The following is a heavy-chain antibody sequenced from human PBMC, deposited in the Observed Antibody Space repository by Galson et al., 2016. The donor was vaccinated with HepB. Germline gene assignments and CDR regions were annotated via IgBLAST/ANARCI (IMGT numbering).Heavy chain of an antibody. V-gene: IGHV3-21*01. CDR1: GFRFSEHY. CDR2: ISSSSTYI. J-gene: IGHJ6*03. CDR3: AREGTYGDSEFYYHYFMDV. D-gene: IGHD4-17*01. Sequence: SLRLSCAASGFRFSEHYMDWVRQAPGKGLEWVSSISSSSTYIYYADSLRGRFTISRDNAKNSVYLQMNSLRVEDTAVYYCAREGTYGDSEFYYHYFMDVWGKGTTVTVSS.